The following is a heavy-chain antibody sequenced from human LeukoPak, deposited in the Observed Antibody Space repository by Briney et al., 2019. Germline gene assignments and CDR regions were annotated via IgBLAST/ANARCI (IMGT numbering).Heavy chain of an antibody. V-gene: IGHV4-30-2*01. D-gene: IGHD3-10*01. J-gene: IGHJ5*02. CDR1: GGSISSGGYS. Sequence: SETLSLTCAVSGGSISSGGYSWSWLRQPPGKGLEWIGYFYHSGSTYYNPYLQSRVTIPVDRSKNQFSLKLSSVTAADTAVYYCARGVLDGSGSYCRVLNWFDPWGQGTLVTVSS. CDR3: ARGVLDGSGSYCRVLNWFDP. CDR2: FYHSGST.